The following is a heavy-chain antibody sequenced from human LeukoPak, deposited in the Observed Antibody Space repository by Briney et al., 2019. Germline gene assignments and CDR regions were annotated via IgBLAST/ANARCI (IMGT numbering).Heavy chain of an antibody. V-gene: IGHV1-18*01. J-gene: IGHJ4*02. Sequence: ASVTVSCKASGYTFTSYGFSWVRQAPGQGLEWMGWISAYNGDRNYAQKFQGRVTMTTDTLTNTAYMELRSLKSDDTAVYYCARARGSGNYYVDYWGQGTLVTVSS. CDR1: GYTFTSYG. D-gene: IGHD3-10*01. CDR2: ISAYNGDR. CDR3: ARARGSGNYYVDY.